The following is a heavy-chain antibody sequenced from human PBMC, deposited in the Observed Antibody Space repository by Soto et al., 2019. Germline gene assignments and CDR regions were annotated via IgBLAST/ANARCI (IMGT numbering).Heavy chain of an antibody. CDR2: FNPNSGGT. CDR3: ARDRYCSSTSCYSYGMDV. V-gene: IGHV1-2*04. Sequence: QVQLVQSGAEVKKPGASVKVSCKASGYTFTGYYMHWVRQAPGQGLEWMGWFNPNSGGTNYEQKFQGWVTMTRDTSISTAYMELSRLRSDDTAVYYCARDRYCSSTSCYSYGMDVWGQGTTVTVSS. CDR1: GYTFTGYY. J-gene: IGHJ6*02. D-gene: IGHD2-2*02.